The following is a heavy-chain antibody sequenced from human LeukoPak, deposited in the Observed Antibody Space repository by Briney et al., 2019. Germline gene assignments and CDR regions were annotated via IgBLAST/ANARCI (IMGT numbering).Heavy chain of an antibody. V-gene: IGHV3-30*18. CDR1: GFTFSSYG. Sequence: PGRSLRLSCAASGFTFSSYGMHWVRQAPGKGLEWVAVISYDGSNKYYADSVKGRFTISRDNSKNTLYLQMNSLRAEDTAVYYCAKTLADCSGGSCYSDGDYGMDVWGQGTTVTVSS. CDR3: AKTLADCSGGSCYSDGDYGMDV. D-gene: IGHD2-15*01. CDR2: ISYDGSNK. J-gene: IGHJ6*02.